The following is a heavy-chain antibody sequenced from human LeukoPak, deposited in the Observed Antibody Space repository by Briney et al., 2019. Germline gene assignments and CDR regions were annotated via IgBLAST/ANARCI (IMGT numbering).Heavy chain of an antibody. CDR2: IYSGGST. Sequence: GSLRLSCAASGFTVSSNYMSWVRQAPGKGLEWVSVIYSGGSTYYADSVKGRFTISRDNSKNTLYLQMNSLRAEDTAVYYCARGGSSGWFQFDYWGQGTLVTVSS. CDR3: ARGGSSGWFQFDY. J-gene: IGHJ4*02. CDR1: GFTVSSNY. D-gene: IGHD6-19*01. V-gene: IGHV3-53*01.